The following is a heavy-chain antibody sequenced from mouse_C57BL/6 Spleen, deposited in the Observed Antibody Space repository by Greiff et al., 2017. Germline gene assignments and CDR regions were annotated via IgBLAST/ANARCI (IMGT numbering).Heavy chain of an antibody. D-gene: IGHD2-1*01. Sequence: EVQGVESGEGLVKPGGSLKLSCAASGFTFSSYAMSWVRQTPEKRLEWVAYISSGGDYIYYADTVKGRFTISRDNARNTLYLQMSSLKSEDTAMYYCTRDGNCVGAMDYWGQGTSVTVSS. CDR1: GFTFSSYA. J-gene: IGHJ4*01. CDR2: ISSGGDYI. V-gene: IGHV5-9-1*02. CDR3: TRDGNCVGAMDY.